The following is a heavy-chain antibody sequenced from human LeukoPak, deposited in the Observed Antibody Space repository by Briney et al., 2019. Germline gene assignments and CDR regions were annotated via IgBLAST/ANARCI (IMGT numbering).Heavy chain of an antibody. Sequence: SETLSLTCTVSGGSISSGDYYWSWIRQPPGKGLEWIGYIYYSGSTYYNPSLKSRVTISVDTSKSQFSLKLSSVTAADTAVYYCARGNDILTGVDYWGQGTLVTVSS. CDR3: ARGNDILTGVDY. D-gene: IGHD3-9*01. CDR1: GGSISSGDYY. CDR2: IYYSGST. V-gene: IGHV4-30-4*01. J-gene: IGHJ4*02.